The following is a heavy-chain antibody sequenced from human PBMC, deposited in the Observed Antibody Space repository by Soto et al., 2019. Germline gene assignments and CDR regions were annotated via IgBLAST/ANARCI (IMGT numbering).Heavy chain of an antibody. CDR3: ARIFRASSFVD. CDR2: IFSNDDK. Sequence: QVTLKESGPVLVKPTETLTLTCTAPGISLNDATMAVSWIRQPPGKALEWLANIFSNDDKYYTTSLKSRLTISKDTSASRLVSTITNMDSVDTATYYCARIFRASSFVDWGEGTLVTVSS. V-gene: IGHV2-26*01. CDR1: GISLNDATMA. J-gene: IGHJ4*02. D-gene: IGHD3-10*01.